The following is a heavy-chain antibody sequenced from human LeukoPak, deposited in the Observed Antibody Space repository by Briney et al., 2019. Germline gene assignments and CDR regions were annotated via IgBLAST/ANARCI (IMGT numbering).Heavy chain of an antibody. CDR1: GGSISSYY. CDR2: IYYSGST. CDR3: ARDKRATSYGDYGYYYGMDV. Sequence: SETLSLTCTVSGGSISSYYWSWIRQPPGKGLEWIGYIYYSGSTNYNPSLKSRVTISVDTSKNQFSLKLSSVTAADTAVYNCARDKRATSYGDYGYYYGMDVWGQGTTVTVSS. J-gene: IGHJ6*02. D-gene: IGHD4-17*01. V-gene: IGHV4-59*01.